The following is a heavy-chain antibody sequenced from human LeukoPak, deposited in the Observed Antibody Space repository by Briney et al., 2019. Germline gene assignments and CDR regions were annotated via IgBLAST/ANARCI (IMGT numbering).Heavy chain of an antibody. D-gene: IGHD3-3*01. V-gene: IGHV3-9*01. CDR1: GFTFDDYA. CDR3: ARGDGVVMNY. Sequence: GGSLRLSCAASGFTFDDYAMHWVRQAPGKGLEWVSGISWNSGSIGYADSVKGRFTISRDNAENTLYLQMNSLRAEDTAVYYCARGDGVVMNYWGQGTLVTVSS. J-gene: IGHJ4*02. CDR2: ISWNSGSI.